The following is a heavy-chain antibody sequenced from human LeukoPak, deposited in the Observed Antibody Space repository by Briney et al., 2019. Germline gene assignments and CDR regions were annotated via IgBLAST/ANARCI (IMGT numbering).Heavy chain of an antibody. CDR1: GFTFSSYA. Sequence: GRSLRLSCAASGFTFSSYAMHWVRQAPGQGLERVAVISYDGSNKYYADSVKGRFTISRDNSKNTLYLQMNSLRAEDTAVYYCAREIAAATLFDYWGQGTLVTVSS. D-gene: IGHD6-13*01. V-gene: IGHV3-30*01. CDR3: AREIAAATLFDY. CDR2: ISYDGSNK. J-gene: IGHJ4*02.